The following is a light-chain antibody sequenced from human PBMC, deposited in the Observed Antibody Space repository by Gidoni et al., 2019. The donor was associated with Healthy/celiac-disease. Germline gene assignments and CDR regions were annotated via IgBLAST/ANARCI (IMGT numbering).Light chain of an antibody. V-gene: IGKV1-12*01. CDR2: AAP. CDR1: QGISSW. Sequence: DIQMTQTPSPVSASVGDRDTITFRASQGISSWLAWYQQKPGKAPQLLSYAAPRLQSGVPSRFSGSGSGTDFTLTISILQAEDFASYYCQQANSFPPTFGGGTKVEIK. CDR3: QQANSFPPT. J-gene: IGKJ4*02.